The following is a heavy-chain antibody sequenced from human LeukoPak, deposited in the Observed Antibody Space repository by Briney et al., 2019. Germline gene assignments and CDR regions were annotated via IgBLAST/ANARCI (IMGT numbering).Heavy chain of an antibody. J-gene: IGHJ5*02. V-gene: IGHV3-21*04. Sequence: GGSLRLSCAASGFTFSSYSMNWVRQAPGKGLEWVSSISSSSSYIYYADSVKGRFTISRDNAKNSLYLQMNSLRAEDTAVYYCARDEVAGAQWFDPWGQGTLVTVSS. CDR2: ISSSSSYI. D-gene: IGHD1-26*01. CDR1: GFTFSSYS. CDR3: ARDEVAGAQWFDP.